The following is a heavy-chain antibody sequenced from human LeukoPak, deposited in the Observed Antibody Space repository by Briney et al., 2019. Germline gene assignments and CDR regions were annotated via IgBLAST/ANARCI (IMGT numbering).Heavy chain of an antibody. J-gene: IGHJ6*03. D-gene: IGHD3-10*01. CDR2: IWYDGSKI. CDR1: GFNFNNYG. Sequence: GGSLRLSCAASGFNFNNYGMHWVRQAPGKGLEWVAFIWYDGSKISYADSVKGRFTISRDNSKNTLYLQMNSLRAEDTAVYYCARVGGNYYYYMDVWGKGTTVTVSS. CDR3: ARVGGNYYYYMDV. V-gene: IGHV3-33*01.